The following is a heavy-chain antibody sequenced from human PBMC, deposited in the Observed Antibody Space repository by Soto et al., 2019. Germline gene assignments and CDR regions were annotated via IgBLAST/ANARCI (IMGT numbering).Heavy chain of an antibody. CDR1: GASISPYY. CDR2: IFSSGNT. V-gene: IGHV4-59*01. D-gene: IGHD3-10*01. Sequence: TSETLSLTCTVSGASISPYYWTWIRQPPGKGLEWIGYIFSSGNTNYNPSLKSRVTISVDTSKYQFSLKLSSVTAADTAVYYCAREYYYGSASYRGMDFWGQGTTVTVSS. CDR3: AREYYYGSASYRGMDF. J-gene: IGHJ6*02.